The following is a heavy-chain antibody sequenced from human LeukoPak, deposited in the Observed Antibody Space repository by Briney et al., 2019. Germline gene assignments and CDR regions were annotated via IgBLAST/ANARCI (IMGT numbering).Heavy chain of an antibody. J-gene: IGHJ3*02. CDR2: ISSSSSYI. V-gene: IGHV3-21*01. CDR3: ARDLYVAGSAFDI. Sequence: GGSLLLSCAASGFTFISYSMNWVRQAPGKGLEWVSSISSSSSYIYYAHSVKGRFTISRDNAKNSLYLQMNSLRAEDTAVYYCARDLYVAGSAFDIWGQGTMVTVSS. D-gene: IGHD6-19*01. CDR1: GFTFISYS.